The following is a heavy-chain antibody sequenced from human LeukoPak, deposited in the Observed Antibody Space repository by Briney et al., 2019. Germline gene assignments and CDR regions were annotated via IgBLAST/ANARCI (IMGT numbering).Heavy chain of an antibody. J-gene: IGHJ2*01. V-gene: IGHV1-69*13. Sequence: ASVKVSCKASGGTFSSYAISWVRQAPGQGLEWMGGIIPIFGTANYAQKFQGRVTITADESTSTAYMELSSLRSEDTAVYYCARWEPYDYGDYRGYWYFDHWGRGTLVTVSS. CDR2: IIPIFGTA. D-gene: IGHD4-17*01. CDR1: GGTFSSYA. CDR3: ARWEPYDYGDYRGYWYFDH.